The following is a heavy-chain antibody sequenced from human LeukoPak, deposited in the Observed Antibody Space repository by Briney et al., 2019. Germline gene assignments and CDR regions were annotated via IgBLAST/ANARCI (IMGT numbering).Heavy chain of an antibody. J-gene: IGHJ6*03. Sequence: SETLSLTCTVSGGSISSGSYYWTWIRQPAGKGLEWIGRIYTRGSTNYNPSLKSRVTISVDTSKNQFSLKLSSVTAADTAVYYCARASYGSGSFFYYYYYMDVWGKGTTVTVSS. CDR2: IYTRGST. V-gene: IGHV4-61*02. D-gene: IGHD3-10*01. CDR1: GGSISSGSYY. CDR3: ARASYGSGSFFYYYYYMDV.